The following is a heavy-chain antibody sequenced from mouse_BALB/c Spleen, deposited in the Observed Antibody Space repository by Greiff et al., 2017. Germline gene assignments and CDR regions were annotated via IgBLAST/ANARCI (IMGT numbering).Heavy chain of an antibody. CDR3: TREGDSVAMDY. J-gene: IGHJ4*01. D-gene: IGHD3-3*01. Sequence: EVQLVESGGGLVKPGGSLKLSCAASGFTFSSYTMSWVRQTPEKRLEWVATISSGGSYTYYPDSVKGRFTISRDNAKNTLYLQMSSLKSEDTAMYYCTREGDSVAMDYWGQGTSVTVSS. CDR1: GFTFSSYT. V-gene: IGHV5-6-4*01. CDR2: ISSGGSYT.